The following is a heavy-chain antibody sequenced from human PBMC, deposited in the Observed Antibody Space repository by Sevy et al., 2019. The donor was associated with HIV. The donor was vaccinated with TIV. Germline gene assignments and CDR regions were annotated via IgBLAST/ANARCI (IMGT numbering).Heavy chain of an antibody. CDR2: VSGSGGST. Sequence: GGSLRLSCAASGFTFSKYSMSWVRQAPGKGLEWVSAVSGSGGSTYYADAVKGRFTISRDNSKNTLDLQMNSLRAEDTAIYYCAKANHYDSRGYYYGMRPSEGAFDIWGQGTMVTVSS. V-gene: IGHV3-23*01. CDR3: AKANHYDSRGYYYGMRPSEGAFDI. CDR1: GFTFSKYS. D-gene: IGHD3-22*01. J-gene: IGHJ3*02.